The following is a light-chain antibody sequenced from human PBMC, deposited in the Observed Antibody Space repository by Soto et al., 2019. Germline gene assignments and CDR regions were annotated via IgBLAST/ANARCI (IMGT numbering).Light chain of an antibody. CDR2: GVS. CDR3: QQYGGSPLT. J-gene: IGKJ3*01. Sequence: EIVLTQSPGTLSVSPGERATLSCRASQSVGSTFLAWYQQKPGQAPRLLIYGVSTRHTDIPDRFTGSGSGTDFALTISRLEPEDFAVYYCQQYGGSPLTFGPGTKVEIK. CDR1: QSVGSTF. V-gene: IGKV3-20*01.